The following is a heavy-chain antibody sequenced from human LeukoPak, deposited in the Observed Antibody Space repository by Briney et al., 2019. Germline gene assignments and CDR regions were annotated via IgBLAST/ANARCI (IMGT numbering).Heavy chain of an antibody. CDR1: GFTFSSYW. Sequence: GGSLRLSCAASGFTFSSYWMNWARQAPGKGLEWVASINHNGNVNFYVDSVKGRFTISRDNAKNSLYLQMSNLRAEDTAVYFCARGGGLDVWGQGATVTVSS. D-gene: IGHD3-16*01. CDR3: ARGGGLDV. J-gene: IGHJ6*02. CDR2: INHNGNVN. V-gene: IGHV3-7*03.